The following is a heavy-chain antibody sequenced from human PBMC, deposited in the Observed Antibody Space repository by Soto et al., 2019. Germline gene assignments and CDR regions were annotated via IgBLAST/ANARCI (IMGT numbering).Heavy chain of an antibody. D-gene: IGHD2-21*02. J-gene: IGHJ4*02. Sequence: QITLKESGPTLVKPTQTLTLTCICSGFSLSTGGVGVGWIRQPPGKALEWLALIYWDDDKRYRPSLNSRPTITRDTSKNQVALTMTNMDPVDTATYYCALSSGDSIDYWGQGTLVTVSS. V-gene: IGHV2-5*02. CDR3: ALSSGDSIDY. CDR1: GFSLSTGGVG. CDR2: IYWDDDK.